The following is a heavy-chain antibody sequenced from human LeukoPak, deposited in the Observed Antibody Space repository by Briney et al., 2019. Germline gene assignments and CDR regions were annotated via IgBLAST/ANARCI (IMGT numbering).Heavy chain of an antibody. Sequence: SETLSLTCTVSGGSLSSGSYYWSWIRQPAGKGLEWIGRIYTSGSTNYNPSLKSRVTISVDTSKNQFSLKLSSVTAADTAVYYCARVPDPRGYCSSTSCCYYYYMDVWGKGTTVTVSS. J-gene: IGHJ6*03. V-gene: IGHV4-61*02. CDR2: IYTSGST. CDR1: GGSLSSGSYY. CDR3: ARVPDPRGYCSSTSCCYYYYMDV. D-gene: IGHD2-2*01.